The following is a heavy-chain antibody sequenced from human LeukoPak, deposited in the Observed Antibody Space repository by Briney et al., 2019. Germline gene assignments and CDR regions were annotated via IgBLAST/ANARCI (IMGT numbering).Heavy chain of an antibody. CDR2: ISSSSSSI. Sequence: GGSLRLSCVASGFKFSSYSMNWVRQAPGKAPQWVSAISSSSSSIKYADSVKGRFTISRDNAKSSVYLEMNNLRVEDTAVYYCAKVGTGNQYGSGDFDLWGQGSLVTVSS. V-gene: IGHV3-21*01. J-gene: IGHJ4*02. CDR1: GFKFSSYS. D-gene: IGHD3-10*01. CDR3: AKVGTGNQYGSGDFDL.